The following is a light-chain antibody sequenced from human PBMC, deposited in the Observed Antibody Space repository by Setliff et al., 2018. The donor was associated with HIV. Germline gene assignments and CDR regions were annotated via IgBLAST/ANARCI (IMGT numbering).Light chain of an antibody. J-gene: IGLJ1*01. CDR3: SAYSTLSIYI. CDR1: NSDVGAYNY. Sequence: ALAQPASVSGSPGQSITISCTGTNSDVGAYNYVSWYQQHPGKAPKLVIYEVSNRPSGVSNRFSGSKSGNTASLTISGLQAEDEADYYCSAYSTLSIYIFGTGTKVTVL. CDR2: EVS. V-gene: IGLV2-14*01.